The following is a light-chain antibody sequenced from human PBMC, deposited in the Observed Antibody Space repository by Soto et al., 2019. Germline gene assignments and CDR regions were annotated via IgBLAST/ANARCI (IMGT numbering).Light chain of an antibody. CDR2: STD. CDR3: VLYMGRGIWV. V-gene: IGLV8-61*01. J-gene: IGLJ3*02. Sequence: QTVVTQEPSFSVSPGRTVTLTCGLSSGSVSTTYYPTWYQQTPGQAPRTRIYSTDTRSSGVPDRFSGSILGNKAALTITGAQADDESDYYCVLYMGRGIWVFGGGTKLTVL. CDR1: SGSVSTTYY.